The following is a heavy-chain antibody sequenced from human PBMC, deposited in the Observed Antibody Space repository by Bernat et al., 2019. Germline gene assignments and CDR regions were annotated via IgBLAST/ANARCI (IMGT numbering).Heavy chain of an antibody. V-gene: IGHV4-34*01. CDR1: GGSFSGYY. CDR2: INNSGST. Sequence: QVQLQQLGAGLLKPSETLSLTCAVYGGSFSGYYWRWIRQPPGKGLEGIGAINNSGSTNYNPSHKSRVTISVDTSKNQFSLMLSSGTAADTAVYYCAGGVPPPYSSSLFAYWGQGTLVTVSS. D-gene: IGHD6-6*01. J-gene: IGHJ4*02. CDR3: AGGVPPPYSSSLFAY.